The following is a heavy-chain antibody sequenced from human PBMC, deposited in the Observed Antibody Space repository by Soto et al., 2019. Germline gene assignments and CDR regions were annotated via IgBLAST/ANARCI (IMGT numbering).Heavy chain of an antibody. V-gene: IGHV1-69*02. CDR3: ARADYYYYYMDV. Sequence: SVTVSCQTSGGTFISYTISWVRQAPGQGLEWMGRIIPILGIANCAQKFQGRVTITADKSTSTAYMELSSLRSEDTAVYYCARADYYYYYMDVWGKGTTVTVSS. CDR2: IIPILGIA. CDR1: GGTFISYT. J-gene: IGHJ6*03.